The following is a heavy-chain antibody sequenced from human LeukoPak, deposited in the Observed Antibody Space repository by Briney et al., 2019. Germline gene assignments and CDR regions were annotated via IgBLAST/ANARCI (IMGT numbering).Heavy chain of an antibody. J-gene: IGHJ4*02. D-gene: IGHD6-13*01. CDR3: ATLAASPPDY. Sequence: QAGRSLRLSCAASGFTFDDYAMHWVRQAPGKGLEWVSGISWNSGSIGYADSVKGRFTISRDNAKNSLYLQTNSLRAEDTALYYCATLAASPPDYWGQGTLVTVSS. CDR2: ISWNSGSI. V-gene: IGHV3-9*01. CDR1: GFTFDDYA.